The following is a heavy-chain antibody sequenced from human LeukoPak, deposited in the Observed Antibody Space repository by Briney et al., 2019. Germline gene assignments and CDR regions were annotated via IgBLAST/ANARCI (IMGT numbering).Heavy chain of an antibody. Sequence: GGSLRLSCAASGFPFSDYSMNWVRQAPGKGLEWVSSISGRSDYIYSADSVKGRFTISRDNAKNSLYLQMNSLRAEDTAVYYCARETVRVFDYWGQGTLVTVSS. J-gene: IGHJ4*02. CDR3: ARETVRVFDY. V-gene: IGHV3-21*04. CDR1: GFPFSDYS. CDR2: ISGRSDYI. D-gene: IGHD3-22*01.